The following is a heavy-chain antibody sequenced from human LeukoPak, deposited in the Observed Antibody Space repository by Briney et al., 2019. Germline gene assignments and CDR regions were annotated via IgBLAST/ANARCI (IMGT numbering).Heavy chain of an antibody. CDR3: ARVQPMFTSKPHFDY. V-gene: IGHV1-46*01. D-gene: IGHD2-2*01. CDR2: INPSGGST. CDR1: GYTFTSYY. Sequence: ASVKVSCKASGYTFTSYYMHWVRQAPGQGLEWMGIINPSGGSTSYAQKFQGRVTMTRDMSTSTVYMELSSLRSEDTAVYYCARVQPMFTSKPHFDYWGQGTLVTVSS. J-gene: IGHJ4*02.